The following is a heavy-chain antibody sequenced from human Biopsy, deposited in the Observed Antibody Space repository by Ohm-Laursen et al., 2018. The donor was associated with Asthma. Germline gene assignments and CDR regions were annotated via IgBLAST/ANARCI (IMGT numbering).Heavy chain of an antibody. CDR3: ARCQVGYSSGWSLLLKKIYYSGMDV. Sequence: SSVKVSCNAPGGTFSNFAISWVRQAPGQGLEWLGGIMTVFGTTNYAQKLQGRVTITADESTSTAYMEVTSLRSEDTAIYYCARCQVGYSSGWSLLLKKIYYSGMDVWGQGTAVTVSS. CDR2: IMTVFGTT. CDR1: GGTFSNFA. J-gene: IGHJ6*02. V-gene: IGHV1-69*01. D-gene: IGHD6-19*01.